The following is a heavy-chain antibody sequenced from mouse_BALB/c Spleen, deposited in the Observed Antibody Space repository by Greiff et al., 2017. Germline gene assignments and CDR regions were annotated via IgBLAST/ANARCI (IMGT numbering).Heavy chain of an antibody. V-gene: IGHV14-1*02. J-gene: IGHJ3*01. CDR3: ARSLYGNSGFAY. D-gene: IGHD2-10*02. CDR1: GFNINDYY. Sequence: EVQLQQSGAELVRPGALVKLSCKASGFNINDYYMHWVKQRPEQGLEWIGWIDPENGNTIYDPKFQGKASITADTSSNTAYLQLSSLTSEDTAVYYCARSLYGNSGFAYWGQGTLVTVSA. CDR2: IDPENGNT.